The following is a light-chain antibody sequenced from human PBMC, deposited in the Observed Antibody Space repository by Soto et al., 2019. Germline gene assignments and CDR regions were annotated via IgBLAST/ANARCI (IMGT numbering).Light chain of an antibody. CDR3: QQCGGSPLFS. J-gene: IGKJ3*01. V-gene: IGKV3-20*01. CDR2: TTS. Sequence: EIVLTQSPGTLSLSPGERATLSCTASESVTSSCLAWYQRKPGQAPRLLMHTTSISATDIPDRFSGTGSVTVFTLTISRLEPEESAVYYCQQCGGSPLFSFGHGTRVDI. CDR1: ESVTSSC.